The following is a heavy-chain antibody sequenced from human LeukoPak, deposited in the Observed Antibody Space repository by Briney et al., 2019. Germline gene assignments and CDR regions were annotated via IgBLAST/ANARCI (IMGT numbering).Heavy chain of an antibody. V-gene: IGHV5-51*01. D-gene: IGHD2-8*01. J-gene: IGHJ4*02. CDR3: AILMVYASIDY. Sequence: GESLKISCKGSGYSFTNYWIGWVRQMPGQGLEWMGIIYPGDSDTRYSPSFQGQVTISADKSISTAYLQWSSLKASDTAMYYCAILMVYASIDYWGQGTLVTVSS. CDR2: IYPGDSDT. CDR1: GYSFTNYW.